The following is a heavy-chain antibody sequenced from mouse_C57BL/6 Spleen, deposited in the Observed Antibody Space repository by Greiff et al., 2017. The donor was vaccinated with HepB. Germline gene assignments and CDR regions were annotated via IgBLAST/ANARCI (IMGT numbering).Heavy chain of an antibody. J-gene: IGHJ1*03. CDR2: ISSGGSYT. CDR1: GFTFSSYG. CDR3: ASLAYIDV. Sequence: EVQLVESGGDLVKPGGSLKLSCAASGFTFSSYGMSWVRQTPDKRLEWVATISSGGSYTYYPDSVKGRFTITRDNAKNTLYLQMSSLKSEDTAMYCCASLAYIDVWGTGTTVTVSS. V-gene: IGHV5-6*01.